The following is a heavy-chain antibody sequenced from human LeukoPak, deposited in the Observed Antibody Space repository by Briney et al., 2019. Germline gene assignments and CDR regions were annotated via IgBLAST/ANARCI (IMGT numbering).Heavy chain of an antibody. J-gene: IGHJ4*02. D-gene: IGHD1-26*01. CDR3: ARGATYAYYQDY. CDR1: GFTFSSHW. CDR2: IKYDASST. Sequence: GGSLRLSCADSGFTFSSHWMHWVRQAPGKGLVWVSRIKYDASSTSYADSVKGRFTISRDNAKNTLYPQMNSLRAEDTAVYYCARGATYAYYQDYWGQGTLVTVSS. V-gene: IGHV3-74*01.